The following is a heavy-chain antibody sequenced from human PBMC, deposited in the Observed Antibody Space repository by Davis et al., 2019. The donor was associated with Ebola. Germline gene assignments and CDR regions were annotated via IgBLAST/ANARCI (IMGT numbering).Heavy chain of an antibody. Sequence: GESLKISCAASGFTFSSYWMHWVRQAPGKGLVWVSRINSDGSSTSYADSVKGRFTISRDNSKNTLYLQMNSLRAEDTAVYYCARNTVAGILDWGWFDPWGQGTLVTVSS. CDR2: INSDGSST. CDR3: ARNTVAGILDWGWFDP. J-gene: IGHJ5*02. V-gene: IGHV3-74*01. CDR1: GFTFSSYW. D-gene: IGHD6-19*01.